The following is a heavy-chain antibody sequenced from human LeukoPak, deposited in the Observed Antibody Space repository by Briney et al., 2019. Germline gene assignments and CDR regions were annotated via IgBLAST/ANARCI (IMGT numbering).Heavy chain of an antibody. J-gene: IGHJ4*02. Sequence: GGSLRLSCVASGFTFSSYEMNWVRQAPGKGLEWVSYISSSGSTIYYADSVKGRFTISRDNAKNSLYLQMNSLRAEDTAVYHCARDRSTTNYYDSSGYSYWGQGTLVTVSS. CDR1: GFTFSSYE. V-gene: IGHV3-48*03. D-gene: IGHD3-22*01. CDR3: ARDRSTTNYYDSSGYSY. CDR2: ISSSGSTI.